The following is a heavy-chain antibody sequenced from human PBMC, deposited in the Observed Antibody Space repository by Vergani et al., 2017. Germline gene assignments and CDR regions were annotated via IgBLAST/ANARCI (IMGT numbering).Heavy chain of an antibody. Sequence: EVQLLESGGDLVQPGGSLRLSCTASGFTPGDYVMSWFRQAPGKGLEWVGLISSYMCGDGGTREDDASVKGSFTISRDDSRGTVYLQMDRLESANTAVYYCARRIVVEPGILVLCWRDPWGPGTLVTVSS. D-gene: IGHD2-21*01. V-gene: IGHV3-49*03. J-gene: IGHJ5*02. CDR2: ISSYMCGDGGTR. CDR1: GFTPGDYV. CDR3: ARRIVVEPGILVLCWRDP.